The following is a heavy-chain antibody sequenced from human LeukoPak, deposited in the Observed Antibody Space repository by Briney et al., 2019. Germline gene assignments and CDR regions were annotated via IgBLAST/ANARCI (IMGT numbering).Heavy chain of an antibody. D-gene: IGHD6-13*01. CDR3: ARRPSSSWSAKTLYGMDV. Sequence: PSETLSLTCTVSGGSISSSSYYWGWIRQPPGKGLEWIGSIYYSGSTYYNPSLKSRVTISVDTSKNQFSLKLSSVTAADTAVYYCARRPSSSWSAKTLYGMDVWGQGTTVTVSS. V-gene: IGHV4-39*07. CDR1: GGSISSSSYY. CDR2: IYYSGST. J-gene: IGHJ6*02.